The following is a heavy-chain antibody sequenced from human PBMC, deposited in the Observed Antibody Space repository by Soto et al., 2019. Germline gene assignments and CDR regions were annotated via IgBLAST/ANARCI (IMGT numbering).Heavy chain of an antibody. J-gene: IGHJ6*02. D-gene: IGHD3-22*01. V-gene: IGHV4-31*03. CDR3: VANYDGSGYYYYGMDV. CDR2: IYYSGST. CDR1: GGSISSGGYY. Sequence: SETLSLTCTVSGGSISSGGYYWSWIRQHPGKGLEWIGYIYYSGSTYYNPSLKSRVTISVDTSKNQFSLKLSSVTAADTAVYYCVANYDGSGYYYYGMDVWGQGTTVTVSS.